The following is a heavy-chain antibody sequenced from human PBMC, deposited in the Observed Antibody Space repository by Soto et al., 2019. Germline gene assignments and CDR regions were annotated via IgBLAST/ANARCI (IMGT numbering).Heavy chain of an antibody. Sequence: GASVKVSCKASGYTFTGYYMHWVRQAPGQGLEWMGWINPSSGGTNYAQKFQGRVTMTRDTSISTAYMELSRLRSGDTAVYYCARQLGMSGYYYYGMDVWGQGTTVTVSS. V-gene: IGHV1-2*02. J-gene: IGHJ6*02. CDR2: INPSSGGT. D-gene: IGHD3-16*01. CDR1: GYTFTGYY. CDR3: ARQLGMSGYYYYGMDV.